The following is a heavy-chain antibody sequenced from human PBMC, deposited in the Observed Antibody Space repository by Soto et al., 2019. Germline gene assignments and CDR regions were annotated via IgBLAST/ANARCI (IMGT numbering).Heavy chain of an antibody. CDR1: GFSLSNARMG. CDR3: ARIEGDDFWSGSNWFDP. D-gene: IGHD3-3*01. J-gene: IGHJ5*02. V-gene: IGHV2-26*01. Sequence: QVTLKESGPVLVKPTETLTLTCTVSGFSLSNARMGVSWIRQPPGKALEWLAHIFSNDEKSYSTSLKSRLTSHQDTSKSQVVLTMTNMDPVDTDTYYCARIEGDDFWSGSNWFDPWGQGTLVTVSS. CDR2: IFSNDEK.